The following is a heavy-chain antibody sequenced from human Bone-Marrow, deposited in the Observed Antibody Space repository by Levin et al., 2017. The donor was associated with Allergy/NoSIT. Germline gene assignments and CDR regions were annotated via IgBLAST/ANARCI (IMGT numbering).Heavy chain of an antibody. V-gene: IGHV1-46*01. CDR2: INPSGGGT. CDR1: GDSFINYY. Sequence: ASVKVSCKASGDSFINYYMHWVRQAPGQGLEWIGSINPSGGGTNFAQKFQGRLTMTRDTSTSTVYMELSTLKSEDTAGYYCAREGYLWFAGPWVYVDYWGQGTLVTVSS. CDR3: AREGYLWFAGPWVYVDY. J-gene: IGHJ4*02. D-gene: IGHD3-10*01.